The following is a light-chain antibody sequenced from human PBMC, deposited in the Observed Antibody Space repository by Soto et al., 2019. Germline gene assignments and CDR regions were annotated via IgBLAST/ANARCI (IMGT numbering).Light chain of an antibody. CDR3: QQHSSWPPVT. CDR1: QSVSSY. J-gene: IGKJ5*01. CDR2: DAS. V-gene: IGKV3-11*01. Sequence: EIVLTQSPATLSLSPGERATLSCRASQSVSSYLAWYQQKPGQAPSLLIYDASNRATGIPARFSGSGSGTDFTLTIGSLEPEDVSGDYGQQHSSWPPVTFGQGTRLEMK.